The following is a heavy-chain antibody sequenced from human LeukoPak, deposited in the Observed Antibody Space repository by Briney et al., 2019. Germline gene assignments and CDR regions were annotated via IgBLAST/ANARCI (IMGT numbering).Heavy chain of an antibody. D-gene: IGHD6-25*01. J-gene: IGHJ5*02. V-gene: IGHV1-69*01. Sequence: GASVKVSCKASGDSFSNHAINWVRQAPGQGLEWMGGITPLFRKANYAQKFQDRVTITADESTSTVYMEVKSLRSEDTAVYYCARVRMSAAALTWFDPWGQGTLVTVSS. CDR3: ARVRMSAAALTWFDP. CDR2: ITPLFRKA. CDR1: GDSFSNHA.